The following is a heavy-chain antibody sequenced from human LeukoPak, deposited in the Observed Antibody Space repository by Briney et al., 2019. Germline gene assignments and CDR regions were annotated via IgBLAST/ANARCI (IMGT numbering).Heavy chain of an antibody. Sequence: GGSLRLSCAASGFTFSSYGMHWVRQAPGKGLEWVAVIWYDGSNKYYADSVKGRFTISRDNSKNTLYPQMNSLRAEDTAVYYCARDRYCSSTSCPAGMDVWGQGTTVTVSS. V-gene: IGHV3-33*01. D-gene: IGHD2-2*01. J-gene: IGHJ6*02. CDR3: ARDRYCSSTSCPAGMDV. CDR2: IWYDGSNK. CDR1: GFTFSSYG.